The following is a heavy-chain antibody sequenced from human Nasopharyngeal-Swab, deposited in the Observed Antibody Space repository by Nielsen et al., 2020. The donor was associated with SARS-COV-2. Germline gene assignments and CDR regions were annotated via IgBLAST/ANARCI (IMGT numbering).Heavy chain of an antibody. V-gene: IGHV3-11*01. CDR3: ARKVALDI. Sequence: GSLRLSCAASGFTVSGYYISWIRQAPGKGLEWIAYINPGGDVIAYADSVQGRFSISRDSATNSVYLQMNSLRTDDTAVYFCARKVALDIWGQGTVVTVSS. CDR1: GFTVSGYY. CDR2: INPGGDVI. J-gene: IGHJ3*02.